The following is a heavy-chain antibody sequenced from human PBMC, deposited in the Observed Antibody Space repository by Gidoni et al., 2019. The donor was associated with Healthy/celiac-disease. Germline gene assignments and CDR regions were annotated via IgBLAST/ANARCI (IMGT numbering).Heavy chain of an antibody. CDR2: IYYSGST. V-gene: IGHV4-31*03. J-gene: IGHJ6*02. D-gene: IGHD3-22*01. CDR1: GGSISSGGYY. CDR3: ARGQQYYYDSSGYYNYYYGMDV. Sequence: QVQLQESGPGLVKPSQTLSLTCTVSGGSISSGGYYWSWIRQHPGKGLEWIGYIYYSGSTYYNPSLKSRVTISVDTSKNQFSLKLSSVTAADTAVYYCARGQQYYYDSSGYYNYYYGMDVWGQGTTVTVSS.